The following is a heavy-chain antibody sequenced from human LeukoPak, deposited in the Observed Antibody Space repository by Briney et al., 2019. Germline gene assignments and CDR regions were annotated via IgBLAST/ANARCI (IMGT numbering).Heavy chain of an antibody. D-gene: IGHD5-24*01. V-gene: IGHV1-8*01. J-gene: IGHJ6*02. CDR3: ARELGWLQSISGPHYYYYGMDV. CDR1: GYTFTSYD. CDR2: MNPNSGNT. Sequence: SVKVSCKASGYTFTSYDINWVRQATGQGLEWMGWMNPNSGNTGYAQKFQGRVTMTRNTSISTAYMELSSLRSEDTAVYYCARELGWLQSISGPHYYYYGMDVWGQGTTVTVSS.